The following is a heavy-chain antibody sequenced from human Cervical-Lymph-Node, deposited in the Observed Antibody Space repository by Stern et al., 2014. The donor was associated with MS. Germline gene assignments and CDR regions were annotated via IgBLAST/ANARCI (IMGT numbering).Heavy chain of an antibody. CDR3: ASGESITAVGTLDY. CDR1: GGSINSRGYS. D-gene: IGHD6-13*01. Sequence: VQLVESGSGLLKPSQTLSLTCPVSGGSINSRGYSWSWIRQPPGKGLEWIGYIHHSGSTYYNPSLQSRVTISVDRSKDQFSLNLSSVTAADTAVYYCASGESITAVGTLDYWGQGTLVIVSS. V-gene: IGHV4-30-2*01. J-gene: IGHJ4*02. CDR2: IHHSGST.